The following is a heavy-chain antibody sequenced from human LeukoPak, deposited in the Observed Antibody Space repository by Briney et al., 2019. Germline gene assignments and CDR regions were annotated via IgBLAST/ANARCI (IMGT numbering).Heavy chain of an antibody. V-gene: IGHV4-34*01. D-gene: IGHD6-6*01. CDR2: INHSGSI. Sequence: SETLSLTCAVYGESFSGYYWSWIRQPPGKGLEWIGEINHSGSINYNPSLKSRVTILVDTSKNQFSLKLNSVTAADTAVYFCARGKIAARQWADYWGQGTLVTVSS. CDR3: ARGKIAARQWADY. CDR1: GESFSGYY. J-gene: IGHJ4*02.